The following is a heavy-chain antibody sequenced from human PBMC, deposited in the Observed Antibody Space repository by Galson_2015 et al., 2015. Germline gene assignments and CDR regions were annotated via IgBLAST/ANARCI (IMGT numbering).Heavy chain of an antibody. CDR2: INPNSGGT. J-gene: IGHJ3*02. D-gene: IGHD3-10*01. CDR3: ARDRGITMVRGVIIQGAFDI. V-gene: IGHV1-2*04. Sequence: SVKVSCKASGYTFTGYYMHWVRQAPGQGLEWMGWINPNSGGTNYAQKLQGWVTMTRDTSISTAYMELSRLRSDDTAVYYCARDRGITMVRGVIIQGAFDIWGQGTMVTISS. CDR1: GYTFTGYY.